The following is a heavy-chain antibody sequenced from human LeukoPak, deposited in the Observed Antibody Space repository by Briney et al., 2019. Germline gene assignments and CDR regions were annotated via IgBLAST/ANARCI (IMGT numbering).Heavy chain of an antibody. D-gene: IGHD1-1*01. CDR2: INHSGST. J-gene: IGHJ3*02. Sequence: KPSETLSLTCAVYGGSFSGYYWSWIRQPPGKGLEWIGEINHSGSTNYNPSLKSRVTISVDTSKNQFSLKLSSVTAADTAVYYCARSSAGAFDIWGQGTMVTVSS. CDR1: GGSFSGYY. CDR3: ARSSAGAFDI. V-gene: IGHV4-34*01.